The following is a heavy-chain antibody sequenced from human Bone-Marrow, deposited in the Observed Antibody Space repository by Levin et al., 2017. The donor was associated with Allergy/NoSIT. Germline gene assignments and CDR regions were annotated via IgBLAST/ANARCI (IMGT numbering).Heavy chain of an antibody. CDR1: GFMFSRDA. CDR2: ISFDEATR. Sequence: GGSLRLSCAASGFMFSRDAMHWVRQSPGKGLEWVAMISFDEATRKYADSVRGRFSISRDNSKNTLDLQMNSLRPEDTAMYYCARINYDLWSGLQRGGWFDPWGQGTLVTVSS. V-gene: IGHV3-30*03. J-gene: IGHJ5*02. CDR3: ARINYDLWSGLQRGGWFDP. D-gene: IGHD3-3*01.